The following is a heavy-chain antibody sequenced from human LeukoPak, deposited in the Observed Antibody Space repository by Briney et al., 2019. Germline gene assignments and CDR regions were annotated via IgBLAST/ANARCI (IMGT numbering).Heavy chain of an antibody. CDR1: GFTFSSYA. D-gene: IGHD2-2*01. CDR2: ISGSGGST. V-gene: IGHV3-23*01. J-gene: IGHJ5*02. Sequence: GGSLRLSCAASGFTFSSYAMSWVRQAPGKGLEWVSAISGSGGSTYYADSVKGRFTISRDNAKNSLYLQMNSLRAEDTAVYYCARDRSIRRYCSSTSCYGFDPWGQGTLVTVSS. CDR3: ARDRSIRRYCSSTSCYGFDP.